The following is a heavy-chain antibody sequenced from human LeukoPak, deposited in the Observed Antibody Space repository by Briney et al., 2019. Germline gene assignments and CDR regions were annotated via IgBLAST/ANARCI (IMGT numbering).Heavy chain of an antibody. V-gene: IGHV1-2*02. CDR1: GFTLTDYY. CDR2: INPHSGVT. D-gene: IGHD1-14*01. J-gene: IGHJ4*02. Sequence: ASVKVSCKASGFTLTDYYMHWVRLAPGQGLEGMGYINPHSGVTSFPQKVRGRVTLTTDTSLRAAYMELSSLIYDDTAGYYCVREGITKAFDLWGQGALVTVSS. CDR3: VREGITKAFDL.